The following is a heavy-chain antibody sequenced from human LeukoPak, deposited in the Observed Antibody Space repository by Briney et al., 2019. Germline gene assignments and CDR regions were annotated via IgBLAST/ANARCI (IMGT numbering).Heavy chain of an antibody. CDR1: GFTFSSYW. D-gene: IGHD2-8*01. J-gene: IGHJ4*02. Sequence: GGSLRLACAAYGFTFSSYWMSWVRQAPGKGLEWVANIKQDGSEKYYVDSVKGRFTISRDNAKNTLYLQMNSLRVEDTAVYYCTRDTNGLGYWGQGTLVIVSS. V-gene: IGHV3-7*04. CDR2: IKQDGSEK. CDR3: TRDTNGLGY.